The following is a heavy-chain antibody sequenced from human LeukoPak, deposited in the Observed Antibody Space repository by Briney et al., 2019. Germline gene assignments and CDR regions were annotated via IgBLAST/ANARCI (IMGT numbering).Heavy chain of an antibody. Sequence: GGSLRLSCAASGFTFSDHYMDWVRQAPGKGLEWVGHTRNKTNSYTTEYAASVKGRFTISRDDSKNSLYLQMNSLKTEDTAVYYCARNKGYSSSWTPFDYWGQGTLVTVSS. D-gene: IGHD6-13*01. V-gene: IGHV3-72*01. J-gene: IGHJ4*02. CDR2: TRNKTNSYTT. CDR3: ARNKGYSSSWTPFDY. CDR1: GFTFSDHY.